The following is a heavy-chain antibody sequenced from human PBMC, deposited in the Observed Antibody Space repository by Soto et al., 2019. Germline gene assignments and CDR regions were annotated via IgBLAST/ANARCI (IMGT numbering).Heavy chain of an antibody. D-gene: IGHD2-21*02. J-gene: IGHJ6*02. CDR1: GGSITSGGYY. Sequence: QVQLQESGPGLVKPSQTLSLTCTVSGGSITSGGYYWSWIRQHTGKGLEWTGYTYYSGSTYYNPSLKSRVTISIDTSKNQFSLKLSSVTAADTAVYYCARGLAYCGGDCYTTYGMDVWGQGTTVTISS. CDR2: TYYSGST. CDR3: ARGLAYCGGDCYTTYGMDV. V-gene: IGHV4-31*03.